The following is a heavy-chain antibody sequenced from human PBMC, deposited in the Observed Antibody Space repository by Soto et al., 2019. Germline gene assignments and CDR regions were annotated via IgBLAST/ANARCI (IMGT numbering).Heavy chain of an antibody. CDR2: INPSGGST. CDR1: GYTFTSYY. J-gene: IGHJ3*02. Sequence: QVQLVQSGAEVKKPGASVKVSCKASGYTFTSYYMHWVRQAPGQGLEWMGIINPSGGSTSYAQKFQGRVTMTRDTSTSTVYMELSSLRSEDTVVYYCARRTTVTTSPGDAFDIWGQGTMVTVSS. D-gene: IGHD4-17*01. V-gene: IGHV1-46*01. CDR3: ARRTTVTTSPGDAFDI.